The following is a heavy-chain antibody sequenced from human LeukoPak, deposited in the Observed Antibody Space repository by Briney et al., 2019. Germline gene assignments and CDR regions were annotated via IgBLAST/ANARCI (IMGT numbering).Heavy chain of an antibody. V-gene: IGHV1-2*02. CDR3: ARDPGGTGTITGDDY. J-gene: IGHJ4*02. CDR2: INPNSGGT. CDR1: GYTFTGYY. D-gene: IGHD1-1*01. Sequence: ASVKVSCKASGYTFTGYYMHWVRQAPGQGLELMGWINPNSGGTNYAQKFQGRVTMTRDTSISTAYMELSRLRSDDTAVYYCARDPGGTGTITGDDYWGQGTLVTVSS.